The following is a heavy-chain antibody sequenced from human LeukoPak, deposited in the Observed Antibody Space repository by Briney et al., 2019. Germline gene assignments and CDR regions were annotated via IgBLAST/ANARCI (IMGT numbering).Heavy chain of an antibody. CDR2: INHSGST. D-gene: IGHD4-23*01. CDR3: ARTAARPGGWFDP. V-gene: IGHV4-34*01. CDR1: GRSFSGYY. Sequence: PSETLSLTCAVYGRSFSGYYWSWIRQPPGKGREWIGEINHSGSTNYNPSLKSRVNISVDTSKNQFSLNLSSVTAADTAVYYCARTAARPGGWFDPWGQGTLVTVSS. J-gene: IGHJ5*02.